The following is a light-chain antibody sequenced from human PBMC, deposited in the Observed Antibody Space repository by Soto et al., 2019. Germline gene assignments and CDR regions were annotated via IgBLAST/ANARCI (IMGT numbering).Light chain of an antibody. V-gene: IGKV1-12*01. CDR2: ATS. CDR3: QQTHSLPLS. Sequence: DIELTQSPAAGAASVGGGGTITCRACQGVGGWLAWYQQKPGKVPKLLIYATSSLHSGVPSRFSGSGSGTDFTLSISSLQPEDFATYYCQQTHSLPLSFGPGTKVDIK. J-gene: IGKJ3*01. CDR1: QGVGGW.